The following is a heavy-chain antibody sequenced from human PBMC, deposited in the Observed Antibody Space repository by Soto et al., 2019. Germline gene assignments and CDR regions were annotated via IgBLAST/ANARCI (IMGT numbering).Heavy chain of an antibody. D-gene: IGHD2-2*02. J-gene: IGHJ4*02. CDR3: AMYCSSKSCYRNPFDY. Sequence: EVQLLESGGRLVQPGGSLRLSCAASGFIFSNYAMSWVRQAPGQGLEWVSGISGSGGSTYYADSVKGRFTISRDTSKKTVYLKITSLRAEDTAVYHWAMYCSSKSCYRNPFDYWGQGTLVTVSS. V-gene: IGHV3-23*01. CDR2: ISGSGGST. CDR1: GFIFSNYA.